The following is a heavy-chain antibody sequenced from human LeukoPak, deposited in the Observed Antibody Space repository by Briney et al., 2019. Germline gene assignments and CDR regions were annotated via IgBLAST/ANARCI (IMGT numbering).Heavy chain of an antibody. CDR2: IRSKANSYAT. Sequence: GGSLKLSCAASGFTFSGSAMHWVRQASGKGLEWVGRIRSKANSYATAYAASVKGRFTISRDDSKNTAYLQMDSLKTEDTAVYYCTRLGGSYYDYWGQGTLVTVSS. D-gene: IGHD1-26*01. J-gene: IGHJ4*02. CDR3: TRLGGSYYDY. CDR1: GFTFSGSA. V-gene: IGHV3-73*01.